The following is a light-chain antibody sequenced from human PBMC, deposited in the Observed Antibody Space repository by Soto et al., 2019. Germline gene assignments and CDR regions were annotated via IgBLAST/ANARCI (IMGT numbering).Light chain of an antibody. CDR3: QQRSYWR. Sequence: EMVLTQSPATLSLSPGETATLSCKTSQGISRYLAWYQQRPGQAPRLLIYDASTRATGVPARFSGNGCRTDFALTIARLEPEDFAVYYCQQRSYWRFGGGTRVQIK. CDR2: DAS. V-gene: IGKV3D-11*01. CDR1: QGISRY. J-gene: IGKJ4*01.